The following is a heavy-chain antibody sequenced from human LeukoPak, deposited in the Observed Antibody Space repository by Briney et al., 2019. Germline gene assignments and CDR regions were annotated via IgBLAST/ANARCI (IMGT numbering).Heavy chain of an antibody. V-gene: IGHV4-39*01. Sequence: SETLSLTCTVSGDSINNNNYYWGWIRQPPGEGLEWIGNIYYSGGTYYNPSLKSRVTISVDTSRNQFSLNLSSVTAADTAVYYCAKTYSSSSFRYMDVWGQGTTVTVSS. CDR2: IYYSGGT. D-gene: IGHD6-13*01. J-gene: IGHJ6*03. CDR3: AKTYSSSSFRYMDV. CDR1: GDSINNNNYY.